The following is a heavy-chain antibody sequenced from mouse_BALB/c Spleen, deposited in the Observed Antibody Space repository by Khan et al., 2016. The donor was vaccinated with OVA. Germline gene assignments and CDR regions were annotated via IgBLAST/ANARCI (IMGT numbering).Heavy chain of an antibody. V-gene: IGHV9-3-1*01. J-gene: IGHJ4*01. D-gene: IGHD1-1*01. Sequence: QIQLVQSGPELKKPGETVKISCKASGYIFTNYGMTWVKQAPGKGLKWMGWRNTYTGEPTYADDFKGRFAFYLETSANTAYLQINTLKNADTATYFCARTLYGSGYDYAMDYWGQGTSVTISS. CDR3: ARTLYGSGYDYAMDY. CDR1: GYIFTNYG. CDR2: RNTYTGEP.